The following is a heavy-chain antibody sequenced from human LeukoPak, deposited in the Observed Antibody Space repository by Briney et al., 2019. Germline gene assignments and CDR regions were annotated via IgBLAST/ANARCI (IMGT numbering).Heavy chain of an antibody. CDR2: IYYSGGT. CDR1: GGSISSLY. V-gene: IGHV4-59*08. CDR3: ARWQYTISSGWFDP. J-gene: IGHJ5*02. D-gene: IGHD6-6*01. Sequence: SETLSLTCTIFGGSISSLYWGWIRQPPGKGLEWIGSIYYSGGTNYNPSLKSRVTISVDTSKIQFSLKLSSVTAADTAVYYCARWQYTISSGWFDPWGQGTLVTVSS.